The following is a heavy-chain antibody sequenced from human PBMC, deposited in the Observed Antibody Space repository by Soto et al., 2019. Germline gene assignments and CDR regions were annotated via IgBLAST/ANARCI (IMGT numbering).Heavy chain of an antibody. J-gene: IGHJ4*02. CDR1: GGSISSYY. V-gene: IGHV4-59*08. D-gene: IGHD6-25*01. CDR3: ASLAAANSF. CDR2: IYYSGST. Sequence: QVQLQESGPGLVKPSETLSLTCTVSGGSISSYYWSWIRQPPGKGLEWIGYIYYSGSTNYNPSLKSRVNISVDTSKNQISLKLSSVTAADTAVYYCASLAAANSFWGQGTLVTVSS.